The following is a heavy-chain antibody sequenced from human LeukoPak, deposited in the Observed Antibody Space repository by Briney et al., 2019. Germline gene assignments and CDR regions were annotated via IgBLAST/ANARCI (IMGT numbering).Heavy chain of an antibody. J-gene: IGHJ4*02. CDR3: ATVHSRLRWDYDY. CDR2: ISGSGGST. CDR1: GFTFSSYA. D-gene: IGHD4-23*01. V-gene: IGHV3-23*01. Sequence: GGSLRLSCAASGFTFSSYAMSWVRQAPGKGLEWVSAISGSGGSTYYADSVRGRFTISRDNSKNTLYLQMNSLRAEDTAVYYCATVHSRLRWDYDYWGQGTLVTVSS.